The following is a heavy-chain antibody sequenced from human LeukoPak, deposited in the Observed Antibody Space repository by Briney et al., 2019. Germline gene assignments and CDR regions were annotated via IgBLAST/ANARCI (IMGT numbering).Heavy chain of an antibody. CDR1: GFTVSNNY. CDR2: IYSGGTT. D-gene: IGHD6-13*01. CDR3: AKDRNSSSWYWFDP. V-gene: IGHV3-53*01. J-gene: IGHJ5*02. Sequence: GGSLRLSCAASGFTVSNNYMSWVRQAPGKGLEWVSVIYSGGTTYYADSVKGRFTISRDNSKNTLYLQMNSLRAEDTAVYYCAKDRNSSSWYWFDPWGQGTLVTVSS.